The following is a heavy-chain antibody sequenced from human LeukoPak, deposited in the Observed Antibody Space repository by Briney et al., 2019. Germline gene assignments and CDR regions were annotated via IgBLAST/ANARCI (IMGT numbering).Heavy chain of an antibody. CDR3: ARLGVSSWYIDY. CDR1: GGSISSSSYY. Sequence: PSETLSLTCTVSGGSISSSSYYWGWIRQPPGKGLERIGSIYYSGSTYYNPSLKSRVTISVDTSKNQFSLKLSSVTAADTAVYYCARLGVSSWYIDYWGQGTLVTVSS. D-gene: IGHD6-13*01. V-gene: IGHV4-39*01. J-gene: IGHJ4*02. CDR2: IYYSGST.